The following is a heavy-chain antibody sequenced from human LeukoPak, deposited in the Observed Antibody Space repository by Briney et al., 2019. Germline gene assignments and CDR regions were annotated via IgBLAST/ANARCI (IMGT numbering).Heavy chain of an antibody. CDR3: AKRDSSGSLPRLFDY. V-gene: IGHV3-23*01. D-gene: IGHD6-19*01. J-gene: IGHJ4*02. CDR2: ISGSGGTT. Sequence: GGSLRLSCAAAGFTFSSYAMSWVRQAPGKGLEWVSYISGSGGTTSYADSVKGRVTISRDNSKNTLYLQMNSLRAEDTAVYYCAKRDSSGSLPRLFDYWGQGTLVTVSS. CDR1: GFTFSSYA.